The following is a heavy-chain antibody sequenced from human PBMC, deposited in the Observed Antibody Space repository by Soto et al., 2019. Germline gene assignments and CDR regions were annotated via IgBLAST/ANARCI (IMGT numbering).Heavy chain of an antibody. CDR1: GGSISSYY. Sequence: PSETLSLTCTVSGGSISSYYWSWIRQPPGKGLEWIGYIYYSGSTYYNPSLKSRVTISVDTSKNQFSQKLSSVTAADTFFFYCARHGGYGDYAFVYFDYWGQETLVTVSS. D-gene: IGHD4-17*01. V-gene: IGHV4-59*04. CDR2: IYYSGST. J-gene: IGHJ4*02. CDR3: ARHGGYGDYAFVYFDY.